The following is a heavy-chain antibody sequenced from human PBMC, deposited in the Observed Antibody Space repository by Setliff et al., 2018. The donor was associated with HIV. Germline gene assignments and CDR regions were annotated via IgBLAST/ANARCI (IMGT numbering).Heavy chain of an antibody. CDR3: ARGPLFGNRYYPCHYMDV. CDR1: GYTFSTYG. V-gene: IGHV1-3*03. D-gene: IGHD3-3*01. Sequence: ASVKVSCKASGYTFSTYGIHWMRQAPGQRPEYMGWINTANGNTKYSQDLLGRVSITMDTSASTSYMELSSLRSQDMAVYYCARGPLFGNRYYPCHYMDVWGKGTTVTVSS. CDR2: INTANGNT. J-gene: IGHJ6*03.